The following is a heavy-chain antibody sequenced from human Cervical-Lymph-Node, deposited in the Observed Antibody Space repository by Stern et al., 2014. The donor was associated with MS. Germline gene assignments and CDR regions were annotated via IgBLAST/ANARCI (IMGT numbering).Heavy chain of an antibody. J-gene: IGHJ6*02. D-gene: IGHD3/OR15-3a*01. CDR2: IYTGDIT. V-gene: IGHV4-61*02. CDR1: GGSISSGSHY. CDR3: ARPRVVISALVIENGMDV. Sequence: QVQLQESGPGLVRPSQTLSLTCTVSGGSISSGSHYWSWIRQPAGKGLEWIGRIYTGDITHYTTTLKSRVTIAIDSSKNQFSLRLIPVSAADTAMYYCARPRVVISALVIENGMDVWGQGTPVTVSS.